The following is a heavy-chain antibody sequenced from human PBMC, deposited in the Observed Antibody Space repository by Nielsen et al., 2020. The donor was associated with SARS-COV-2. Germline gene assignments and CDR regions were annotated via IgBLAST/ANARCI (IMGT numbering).Heavy chain of an antibody. D-gene: IGHD6-19*01. V-gene: IGHV3-74*01. CDR3: ARDSVPPYSSGWYIDY. J-gene: IGHJ4*02. CDR1: GFTFSSYW. Sequence: GESLRLSCAASGFTFSSYWMHWVRQAPGKGLVWVSRINSDGSSTSYADSVKGRFTISRDNAKNSLYLQMNSLRDEDTAVYYCARDSVPPYSSGWYIDYWGQGTLVTVSS. CDR2: INSDGSST.